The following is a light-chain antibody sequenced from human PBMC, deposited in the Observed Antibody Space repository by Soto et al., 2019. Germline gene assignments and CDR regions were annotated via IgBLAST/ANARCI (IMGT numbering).Light chain of an antibody. CDR2: AAS. CDR3: QQSYSTPYT. Sequence: DIQMTQSPSSLSASVGDSVTITCRASQSISSYLNWYQQKPGKAPKLLIYAASSLQSGVPSRFSGSGSGTDFTLTISSLQPKDFATYYCQQSYSTPYTFGQGTQLE. CDR1: QSISSY. J-gene: IGKJ2*01. V-gene: IGKV1-39*01.